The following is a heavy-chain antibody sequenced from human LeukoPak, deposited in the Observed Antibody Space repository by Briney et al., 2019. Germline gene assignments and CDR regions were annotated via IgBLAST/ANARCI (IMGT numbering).Heavy chain of an antibody. D-gene: IGHD2-21*02. Sequence: PLQTLSLTCTVSGGSISSGGSYWRWIRQHPGKGLEWIGYIYYSGSTYYNPSLKSRVTISVDTSKNQFSLKLSSVTAADTAVYYCASTSDFEFDYWGQGTLVTVSS. CDR2: IYYSGST. CDR3: ASTSDFEFDY. CDR1: GGSISSGGSY. J-gene: IGHJ4*02. V-gene: IGHV4-31*03.